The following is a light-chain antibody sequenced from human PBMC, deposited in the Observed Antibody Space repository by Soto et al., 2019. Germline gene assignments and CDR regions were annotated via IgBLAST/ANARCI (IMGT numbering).Light chain of an antibody. V-gene: IGLV1-40*01. CDR2: GNS. Sequence: QCVLTQPHSVSGAPGQRVTISCTGSSDDIGAGYDVSWYQQLPGTAPKLLIYGNSNRPSGVPERFSGAKSGTSASLAITGLQAEDEADYYCHAYDSRGSGVVVGGGTKLTAL. J-gene: IGLJ2*01. CDR1: SDDIGAGYD. CDR3: HAYDSRGSGVV.